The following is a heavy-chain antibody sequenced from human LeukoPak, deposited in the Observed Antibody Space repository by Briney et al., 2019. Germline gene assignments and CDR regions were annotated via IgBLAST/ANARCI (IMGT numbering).Heavy chain of an antibody. CDR2: INWNGGST. D-gene: IGHD3-3*01. CDR3: ARASTIFGVVTRYYYYYGMDV. Sequence: GGSLRLSCAASGFTFDDYGMSWVRQAPGKGLEWVSGINWNGGSTGYADSVKGRFTISRDNAKNSLYLQMNSLRAEDTALYYCARASTIFGVVTRYYYYYGMDVWGQGTTVTVSS. J-gene: IGHJ6*02. V-gene: IGHV3-20*04. CDR1: GFTFDDYG.